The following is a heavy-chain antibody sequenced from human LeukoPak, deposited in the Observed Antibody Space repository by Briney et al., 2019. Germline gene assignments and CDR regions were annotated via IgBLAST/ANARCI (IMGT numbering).Heavy chain of an antibody. V-gene: IGHV4-34*01. CDR3: ARDGVDTAMAYGMDV. D-gene: IGHD5-18*01. J-gene: IGHJ6*02. Sequence: SETLSLTCAVYGGSFSGYYWSWIRQPPGKGLEWIGEINHSGSTDYNPSLKSRVTISVDTSKNQFSLKLSSVTAADTAVYYCARDGVDTAMAYGMDVWGQGTTVTVSS. CDR2: INHSGST. CDR1: GGSFSGYY.